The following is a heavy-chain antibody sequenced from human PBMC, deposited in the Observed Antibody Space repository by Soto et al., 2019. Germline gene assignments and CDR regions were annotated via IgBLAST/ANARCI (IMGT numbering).Heavy chain of an antibody. Sequence: GGSLRLSCTASGFTFGDYAMSWFRQAPGKGLEWVGFIRSKAYGGTTEYAASVKGRFTISRDDSKSIAYLQMNGLKTEDTAVYYCTRDGWSRAGATKTFDYCGQGTLVTVSS. CDR3: TRDGWSRAGATKTFDY. CDR1: GFTFGDYA. V-gene: IGHV3-49*03. J-gene: IGHJ4*02. CDR2: IRSKAYGGTT. D-gene: IGHD1-26*01.